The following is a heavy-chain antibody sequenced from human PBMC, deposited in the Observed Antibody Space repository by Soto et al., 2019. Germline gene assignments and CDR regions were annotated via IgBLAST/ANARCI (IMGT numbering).Heavy chain of an antibody. CDR3: ARRRNAFDI. CDR2: IFPSDSDT. J-gene: IGHJ3*02. Sequence: GDSLKISCQGSGYSFSNYWIGWVRQMPGKGLEWMGVIFPSDSDTRYSPSFQGQVTISADKSISTAYLQWQSLKASDTAIYYCARRRNAFDIWGQGTMVTVS. V-gene: IGHV5-51*01. CDR1: GYSFSNYW.